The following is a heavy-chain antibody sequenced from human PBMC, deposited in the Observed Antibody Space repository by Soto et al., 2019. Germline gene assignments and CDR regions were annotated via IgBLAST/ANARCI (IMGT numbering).Heavy chain of an antibody. CDR1: GGSISSGGYY. D-gene: IGHD3-10*01. V-gene: IGHV4-31*03. J-gene: IGHJ5*02. CDR3: AREGGSGSYYNWFDP. Sequence: QVQLQEAGPGLVKPSQTLSLTCTVSGGSISSGGYYWSWIRQHPGKGLEWIGYIYYSGSTYYNPSLKSRVTISVDTSKNQFSLKLSSVTAADTAVYYCAREGGSGSYYNWFDPWGQGTLVTVSS. CDR2: IYYSGST.